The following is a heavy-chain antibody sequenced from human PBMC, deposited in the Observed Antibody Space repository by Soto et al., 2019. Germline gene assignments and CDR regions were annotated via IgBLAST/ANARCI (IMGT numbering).Heavy chain of an antibody. D-gene: IGHD5-12*01. Sequence: SVKFSGKTSAGSFSSYAISWLRQAPGQGLEWMGGIIPIFGTANYAQKFQGRVTITADESTSTAYMELSSLRSEDTAVYYCARVVATTQGIDYWGQGTLVTVYS. CDR2: IIPIFGTA. CDR1: AGSFSSYA. J-gene: IGHJ4*02. CDR3: ARVVATTQGIDY. V-gene: IGHV1-69*13.